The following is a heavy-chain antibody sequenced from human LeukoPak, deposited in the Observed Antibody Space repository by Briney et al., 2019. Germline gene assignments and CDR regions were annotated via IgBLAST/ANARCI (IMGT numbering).Heavy chain of an antibody. V-gene: IGHV3-30*04. D-gene: IGHD3-22*01. J-gene: IGHJ6*03. CDR2: ISYDGSNK. Sequence: GGSLRLSCAASGFTFSSYAMHWVRQAPGKGLEWVAVISYDGSNKYYADSVKGRFTISRDNSKNTLYLQMNSLRAEDTAVYYCAKDPRTGYYYGYYYYXMDVXXXGTXVT. CDR3: AKDPRTGYYYGYYYYXMDV. CDR1: GFTFSSYA.